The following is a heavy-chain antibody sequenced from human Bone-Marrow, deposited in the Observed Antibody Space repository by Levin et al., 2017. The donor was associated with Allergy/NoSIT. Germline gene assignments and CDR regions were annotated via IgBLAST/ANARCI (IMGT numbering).Heavy chain of an antibody. J-gene: IGHJ6*02. D-gene: IGHD6-19*01. CDR2: ISAYSGNT. CDR3: ARSKISIRVAGAVGGYYYYNYGMDV. Sequence: GGSLRLSCKASGYTFINFGITWVRQAPGQGLEWMGWISAYSGNTNYTQNLQGRVTMTTDTSTNTAYMELRSLRSDDTAVYYCARSKISIRVAGAVGGYYYYNYGMDVWGQGTTVTVSS. CDR1: GYTFINFG. V-gene: IGHV1-18*01.